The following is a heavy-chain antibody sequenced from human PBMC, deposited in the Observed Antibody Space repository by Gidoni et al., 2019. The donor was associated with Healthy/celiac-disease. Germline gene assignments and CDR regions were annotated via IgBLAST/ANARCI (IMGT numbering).Heavy chain of an antibody. V-gene: IGHV3-23*01. CDR3: AKGWGPLDY. CDR1: GFTVSSDA. Sequence: CAAAGFTVSSDAMSWVRQAPGKGLEWVSAISGSGGSTYYAASVKGRFTISRDNSKNTLYLQMNSLRAEDTAVYYGAKGWGPLDYWGQGTLVTVSS. J-gene: IGHJ4*02. D-gene: IGHD3-16*01. CDR2: ISGSGGST.